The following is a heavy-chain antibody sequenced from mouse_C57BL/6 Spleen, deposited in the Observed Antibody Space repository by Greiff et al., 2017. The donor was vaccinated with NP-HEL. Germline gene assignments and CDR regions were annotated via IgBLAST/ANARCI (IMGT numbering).Heavy chain of an antibody. CDR2: ISNLAYSI. J-gene: IGHJ2*01. Sequence: DVHLVESGGGLVQPGGSLKLSCAASGFTFSDYGMAWVRQAPRKGPEWVAFISNLAYSIYYADTVTGRFTISRENAKNTLYLEMSSLRSEDTAMYYCARTTASYYFDYWGQGTTLTVSS. V-gene: IGHV5-15*01. D-gene: IGHD1-2*01. CDR3: ARTTASYYFDY. CDR1: GFTFSDYG.